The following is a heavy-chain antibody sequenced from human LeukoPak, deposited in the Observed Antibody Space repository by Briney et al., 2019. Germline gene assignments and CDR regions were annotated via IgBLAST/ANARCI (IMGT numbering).Heavy chain of an antibody. CDR3: AAPVWGSYPLPFDY. CDR2: IYYSGST. CDR1: GGSISSGDYY. V-gene: IGHV4-30-4*08. Sequence: PSETLSLTCTVSGGSISSGDYYWSWIRQPPGKGLEWIGYIYYSGSTYYNPSLKSRVTISVDTSKNQFSLKLSSVTAADTAVYYCAAPVWGSYPLPFDYWGQGTLVTVSS. J-gene: IGHJ4*02. D-gene: IGHD3-16*02.